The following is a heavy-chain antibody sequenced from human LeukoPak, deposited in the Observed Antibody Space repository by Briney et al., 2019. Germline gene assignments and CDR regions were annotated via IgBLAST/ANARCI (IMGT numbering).Heavy chain of an antibody. CDR1: GFTFGDYA. V-gene: IGHV3-49*03. J-gene: IGHJ4*02. CDR3: TRDASMVGPDY. CDR2: IRSKAYGGTT. Sequence: PGGSLRLSCTASGFTFGDYAMSWFRQAPGKGLEWVGFIRSKAYGGTTEYAASVKGRFTISRDDSKSIAYLQMNSLKTEDTAVYYCTRDASMVGPDYWGQGTLVTVSS. D-gene: IGHD3-10*02.